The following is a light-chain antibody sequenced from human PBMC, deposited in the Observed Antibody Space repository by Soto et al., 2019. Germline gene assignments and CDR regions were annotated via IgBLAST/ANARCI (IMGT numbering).Light chain of an antibody. Sequence: QSALTQPASVSGSPGQSITISCTGTSSDVGGYNYVSWYQQHPGKAPKPMIYEVSNRPSGVSNRFTGSKSSNTASLTISGLQAEDEADYYCSSYTSSSTLVFGGGTKVTVL. CDR1: SSDVGGYNY. J-gene: IGLJ2*01. CDR3: SSYTSSSTLV. CDR2: EVS. V-gene: IGLV2-14*01.